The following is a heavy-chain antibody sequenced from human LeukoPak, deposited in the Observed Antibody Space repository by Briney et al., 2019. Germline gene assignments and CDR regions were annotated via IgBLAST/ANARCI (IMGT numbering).Heavy chain of an antibody. J-gene: IGHJ3*02. D-gene: IGHD4-17*01. CDR1: GYTFTSYG. Sequence: GTSVKVSCKASGYTFTSYGISWVRQAPGQGLEWMGWISAYNGNTNYAQKLQGRVTMTTDTSTSTAYMELRSLRSEDTAVYYCAREPYLDYGDPDAFDIWGQGTMVTVSS. CDR3: AREPYLDYGDPDAFDI. CDR2: ISAYNGNT. V-gene: IGHV1-18*01.